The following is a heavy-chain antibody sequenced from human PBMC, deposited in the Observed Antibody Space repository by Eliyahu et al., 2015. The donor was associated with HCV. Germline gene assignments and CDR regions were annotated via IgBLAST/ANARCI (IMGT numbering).Heavy chain of an antibody. V-gene: IGHV4-34*01. CDR3: ARGTDAYKSGRS. CDR2: IHPSGNT. J-gene: IGHJ5*02. CDR1: GQSFSGYY. Sequence: QVQLRQWGAGLLKPSETLSLTCAVDGQSFSGYYRTWIRQTPGRGLEWIGEIHPSGNTPSTPSLESRVTMSLDTPEKQFSLRLTSVTAADTAVYFCARGTDAYKSGRSWGQGTLVTVSS. D-gene: IGHD5-24*01.